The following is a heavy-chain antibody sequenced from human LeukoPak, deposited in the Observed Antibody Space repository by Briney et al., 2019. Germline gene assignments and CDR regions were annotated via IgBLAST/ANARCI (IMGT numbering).Heavy chain of an antibody. CDR2: ICYSATT. J-gene: IGHJ4*02. Sequence: NPSETLSLTCTISGGSISSSSEYCGWLRQPPGKGLGGIGNICYSATTYYNPSLKSRVTISVDTSKSQFSLKLSSVTAADTAVYYCARPYGGNPGYFDYWGQGTLVTVSS. D-gene: IGHD4-23*01. CDR3: ARPYGGNPGYFDY. CDR1: GGSISSSSEY. V-gene: IGHV4-39*01.